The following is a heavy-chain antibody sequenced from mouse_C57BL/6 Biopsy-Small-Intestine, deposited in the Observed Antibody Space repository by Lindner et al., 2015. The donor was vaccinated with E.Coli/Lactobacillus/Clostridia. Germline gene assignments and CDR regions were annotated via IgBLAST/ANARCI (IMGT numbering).Heavy chain of an antibody. CDR2: IYYSGTI. Sequence: VQLQESGPGLVKPSQTVFLTCTVTGISITTGNYRWSWIRQFPGNKLEWIGYIYYSGTITYNPSLTSRTTITRDTPKNQFFLEMNSLTAGDTATYYCARVLGLDYAMDYWGQGTSVTVSS. V-gene: IGHV3-5*01. J-gene: IGHJ4*01. D-gene: IGHD4-1*01. CDR1: GISITTGNYR. CDR3: ARVLGLDYAMDY.